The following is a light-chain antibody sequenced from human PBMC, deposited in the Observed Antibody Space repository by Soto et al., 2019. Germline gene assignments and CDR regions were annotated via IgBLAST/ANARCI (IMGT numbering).Light chain of an antibody. V-gene: IGKV1-5*03. CDR2: KAS. CDR1: QRLSAG. CDR3: QQYNSYPYT. Sequence: DIQMTQSPSTLSASVGDRVTLTCRASQRLSAGLAWYQQKPGKAPKLLIYKASSLASGVPSRFSGSGSGTEFTITISRLQPDDFATFYFQQYNSYPYTFGQGTKLEIK. J-gene: IGKJ2*01.